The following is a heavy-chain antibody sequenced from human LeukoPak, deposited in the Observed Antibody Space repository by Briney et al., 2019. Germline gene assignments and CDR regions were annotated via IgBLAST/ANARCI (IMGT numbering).Heavy chain of an antibody. CDR3: ARVTFDVDASDI. CDR2: IYTSGST. Sequence: SETLSLTCTVSGGSISSYYWSWIRQPAGQGLEWIGRIYTSGSTNYNPSLKSRVTMSVDTSKNQFSLKLSSVTAADTAVYYCARVTFDVDASDIWGQGTMVTVSS. V-gene: IGHV4-4*07. D-gene: IGHD3-16*01. CDR1: GGSISSYY. J-gene: IGHJ3*02.